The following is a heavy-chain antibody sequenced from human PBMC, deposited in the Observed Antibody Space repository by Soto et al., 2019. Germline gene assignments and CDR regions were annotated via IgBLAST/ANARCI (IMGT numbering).Heavy chain of an antibody. CDR2: ISHDGYNK. V-gene: IGHV3-30-3*01. CDR3: ARDSGSSWYFGMDV. J-gene: IGHJ6*02. Sequence: VAVISHDGYNKYYADSVKGRFTISRDSSKNTLYLQMNTLRVEDTAVYSCARDSGSSWYFGMDVWGQGTTVTVSS. D-gene: IGHD6-13*01.